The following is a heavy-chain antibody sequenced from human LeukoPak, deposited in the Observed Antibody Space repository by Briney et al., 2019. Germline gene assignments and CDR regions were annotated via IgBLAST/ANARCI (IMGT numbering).Heavy chain of an antibody. CDR1: GFTFNSFA. D-gene: IGHD1-26*01. CDR2: ITDSGANT. Sequence: TGGSLRLSCAASGFTFNSFAMSWVRQAPGKGLEWVSTITDSGANTYYADSVKGRFTISRDNSGTTLFLQMNSLRVEDAALYYCAKDFIPWELRRLFDIWGQGTMVTVSS. V-gene: IGHV3-23*01. J-gene: IGHJ3*02. CDR3: AKDFIPWELRRLFDI.